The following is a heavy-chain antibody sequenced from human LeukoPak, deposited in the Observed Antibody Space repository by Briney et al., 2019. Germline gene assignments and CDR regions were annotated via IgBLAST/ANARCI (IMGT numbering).Heavy chain of an antibody. J-gene: IGHJ4*02. CDR3: ARTNLRYCSGGSCYFDY. Sequence: GESLKISCKGSGYSFTSYWIGWVRHMPGKGLEWMGIIYPGDSDTRYSPSFQGQVTISADKSTSTAYLQWSSLKASDTAMYYCARTNLRYCSGGSCYFDYWGQGTLVTVSS. CDR1: GYSFTSYW. CDR2: IYPGDSDT. D-gene: IGHD2-15*01. V-gene: IGHV5-51*01.